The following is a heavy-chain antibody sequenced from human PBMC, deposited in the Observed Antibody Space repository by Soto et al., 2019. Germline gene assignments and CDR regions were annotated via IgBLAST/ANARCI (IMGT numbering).Heavy chain of an antibody. Sequence: ASVKVSCKASGYTFTSYGISWVRQAPGQGLEWMGWISAYNGNTNYAQKLQGRVTMTTDTSTSTAYMELSRLRSDDTAVYYCARVREYNWNDAFDYWGQGTLVTVSS. CDR2: ISAYNGNT. CDR1: GYTFTSYG. D-gene: IGHD1-1*01. V-gene: IGHV1-18*04. CDR3: ARVREYNWNDAFDY. J-gene: IGHJ4*02.